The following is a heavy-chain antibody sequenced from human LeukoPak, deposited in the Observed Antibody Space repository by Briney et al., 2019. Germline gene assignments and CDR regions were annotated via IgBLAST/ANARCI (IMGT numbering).Heavy chain of an antibody. V-gene: IGHV3-66*01. CDR2: IYNDGTT. D-gene: IGHD3-16*01. J-gene: IGHJ4*02. CDR1: GFTISNNY. CDR3: ARDSMMVY. Sequence: GGSLRLSCAASGFTISNNYTSWVRQAPGKGLEWVSIIYNDGTTYYADSVKGRFTISRDDSKNTVDLQMNNLRGDDTAVYYCARDSMMVYWGRGTLVTVSS.